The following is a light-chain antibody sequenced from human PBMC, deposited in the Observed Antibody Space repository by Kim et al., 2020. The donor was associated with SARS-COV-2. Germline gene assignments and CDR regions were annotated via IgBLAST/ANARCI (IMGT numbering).Light chain of an antibody. CDR3: LQEYDYPRT. V-gene: IGKV1-6*01. J-gene: IGKJ4*01. Sequence: AIQMTQSPSSLSASVGDRVTITRRASQVIRNDLGWYQQKPGRAPNLLIYAASTLQSGVPSRFSGSGSGTDFTLTISSLQPEDSATYYCLQEYDYPRTFGGGTKVESK. CDR1: QVIRND. CDR2: AAS.